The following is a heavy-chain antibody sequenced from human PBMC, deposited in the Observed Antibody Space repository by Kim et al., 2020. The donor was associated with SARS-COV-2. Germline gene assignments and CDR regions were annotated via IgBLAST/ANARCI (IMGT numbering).Heavy chain of an antibody. D-gene: IGHD6-6*01. Sequence: GGSLRLSCAASGFTFSSYSMNWVRQAPGKGLEWVSSISSSSSYIYYADSVKGRFTISRDNAKNSLYLQMNSLRAEDTAVYYCARGALEVSSRHIDYWGQGTLVTVSS. CDR2: ISSSSSYI. V-gene: IGHV3-21*01. CDR1: GFTFSSYS. J-gene: IGHJ4*02. CDR3: ARGALEVSSRHIDY.